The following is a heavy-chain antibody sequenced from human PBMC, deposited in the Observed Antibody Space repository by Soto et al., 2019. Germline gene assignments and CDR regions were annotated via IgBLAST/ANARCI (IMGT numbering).Heavy chain of an antibody. CDR2: IYPGDSDT. D-gene: IGHD2-2*01. CDR3: GRHRISTASADAFDI. V-gene: IGHV5-51*01. CDR1: GYSFTSYW. J-gene: IGHJ3*02. Sequence: EVQLVQSGAEVKKPGESLKISCKGSGYSFTSYWIGWVRQMPGKGLEWMGIIYPGDSDTRYSPSFQGQVTISADKSISTAYLHWSTLKASDTAMYYCGRHRISTASADAFDIWGQGTMVTVSS.